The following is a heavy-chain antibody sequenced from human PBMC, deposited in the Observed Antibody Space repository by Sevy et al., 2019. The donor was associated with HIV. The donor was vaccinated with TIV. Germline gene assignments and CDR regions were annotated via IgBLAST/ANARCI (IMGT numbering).Heavy chain of an antibody. D-gene: IGHD2-2*01. CDR2: INPNSGGT. V-gene: IGHV1-2*02. Sequence: ASVKVSCKASGYTFTGYYMHWVRQAPGQGLEWMGWINPNSGGTNYAQKFQGRVTMTRDTSISTAYMELSRLRSDDTAVYYCARELYCSSTSCYDAFDIWGQGTMITVSS. CDR3: ARELYCSSTSCYDAFDI. CDR1: GYTFTGYY. J-gene: IGHJ3*02.